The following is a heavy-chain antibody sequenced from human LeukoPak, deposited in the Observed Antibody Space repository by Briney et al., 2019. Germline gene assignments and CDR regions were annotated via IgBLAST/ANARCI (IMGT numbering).Heavy chain of an antibody. D-gene: IGHD3-3*01. J-gene: IGHJ4*02. V-gene: IGHV3-53*01. CDR3: AKVGITIFGVVTPEPYYFDY. CDR1: GFTVSSNY. Sequence: GGSLRLSCAASGFTVSSNYMSWVRQAPGKGLEWVSVIYSGGSTYYADSVKGRFTISRDNSKNTLYLQMNSLRAEDTAVYYCAKVGITIFGVVTPEPYYFDYWGQGTLVTVSS. CDR2: IYSGGST.